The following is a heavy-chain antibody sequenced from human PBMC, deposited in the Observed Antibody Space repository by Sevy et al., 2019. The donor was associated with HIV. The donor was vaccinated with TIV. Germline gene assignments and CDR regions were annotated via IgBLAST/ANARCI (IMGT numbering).Heavy chain of an antibody. CDR3: TRGGYTYVPFDY. Sequence: GGSLRLSCTASGFTFGDYAMNWFRQAPGKGLEWVGFIRTKAYGGTTEDAASVKGRFTISRDDSKSIAYLQMNSLKTEDTAVYYCTRGGYTYVPFDYWGQGTLVTVSS. D-gene: IGHD3-10*02. J-gene: IGHJ4*02. CDR2: IRTKAYGGTT. CDR1: GFTFGDYA. V-gene: IGHV3-49*03.